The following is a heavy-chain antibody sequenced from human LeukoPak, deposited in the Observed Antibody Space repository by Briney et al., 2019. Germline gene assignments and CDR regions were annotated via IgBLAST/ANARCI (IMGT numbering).Heavy chain of an antibody. V-gene: IGHV1-18*01. CDR1: GYIFSHNG. CDR2: ISAYNGDT. CDR3: ARTWIQLFTPDFDL. Sequence: ASVKVSCKTSGYIFSHNGISWVRQAPGQGPEWMGWISAYNGDTNYAQNFQGRVTMTRDTSTSTAYMELNGLRSDDTAIYYCARTWIQLFTPDFDLWGQGTLVTASS. J-gene: IGHJ4*02. D-gene: IGHD5-18*01.